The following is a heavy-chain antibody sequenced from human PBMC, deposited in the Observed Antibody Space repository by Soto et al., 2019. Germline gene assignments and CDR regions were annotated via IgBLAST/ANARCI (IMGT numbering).Heavy chain of an antibody. D-gene: IGHD2-21*02. V-gene: IGHV3-33*01. CDR1: GFTFSSYG. Sequence: QVQLVESGGGVVQPGRSLRLSCAASGFTFSSYGMHWVRQAPGKGLEWVAVIWYDGSNKYYTDSVKGRFTISRDNSKNTLYLQMNSLRTEDTAIYHCARDFGRALCGSDCPPDYWGQGTLVTVSS. CDR3: ARDFGRALCGSDCPPDY. CDR2: IWYDGSNK. J-gene: IGHJ4*02.